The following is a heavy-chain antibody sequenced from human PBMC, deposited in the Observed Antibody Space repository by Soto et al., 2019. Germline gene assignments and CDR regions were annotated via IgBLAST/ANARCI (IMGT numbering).Heavy chain of an antibody. Sequence: GGSLRLSCAASGFTFSSYGMHWVRQAPGKGLEWVAVIWYDGSNKYYADSVKGRFTISRDNSKNTLYLQMNSLRAEDTAVYYCARESYYYDSSGYYPNGYFDYWGQGTLVTVSS. CDR3: ARESYYYDSSGYYPNGYFDY. CDR1: GFTFSSYG. CDR2: IWYDGSNK. J-gene: IGHJ4*02. V-gene: IGHV3-33*01. D-gene: IGHD3-22*01.